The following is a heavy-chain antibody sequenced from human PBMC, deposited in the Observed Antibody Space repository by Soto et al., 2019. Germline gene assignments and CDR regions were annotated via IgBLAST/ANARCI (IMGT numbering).Heavy chain of an antibody. CDR3: EASRPYYGMDV. CDR1: GGSFSGYY. Sequence: KPSETLSLTCAVHGGSFSGYYWSWIRQPPGKGLEWIGEINHSGSTNYNPSLKSRVTISVDTSKNQFSLKLSSVTAADTAVYYVEASRPYYGMDVWGQGTTVTVSS. D-gene: IGHD6-6*01. J-gene: IGHJ6*02. V-gene: IGHV4-34*01. CDR2: INHSGST.